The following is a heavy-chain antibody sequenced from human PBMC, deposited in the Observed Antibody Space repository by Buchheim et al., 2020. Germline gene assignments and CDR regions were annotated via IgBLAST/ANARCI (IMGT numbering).Heavy chain of an antibody. CDR2: IRSDSSNM. CDR1: GFPFSNDP. J-gene: IGHJ5*02. D-gene: IGHD5/OR15-5a*01. V-gene: IGHV3-48*02. Sequence: EVQLVESGGGLVQPGGSLRLSCAASGFPFSNDPMNWVRQAPGKGLEWISNIRSDSSNMYYADSVKGRFTISRDNAKNSLYLQLNSLRDEDTAVYYCVRDVFYAFDQWGQGTL. CDR3: VRDVFYAFDQ.